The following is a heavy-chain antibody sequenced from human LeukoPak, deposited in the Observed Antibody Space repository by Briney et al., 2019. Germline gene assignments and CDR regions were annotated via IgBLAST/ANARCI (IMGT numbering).Heavy chain of an antibody. D-gene: IGHD2-2*02. CDR3: ARRYCSSTSCYSGRGTWFDP. V-gene: IGHV5-51*01. CDR2: IYPGDSDT. J-gene: IGHJ5*02. CDR1: GYSFTSYW. Sequence: GESLKISCKGSGYSFTSYWIGWVRQMPGKGLEWMGIIYPGDSDTRYSPSFQGQVTISADKSISTAYLQWSSLKASGTAMYYCARRYCSSTSCYSGRGTWFDPWGQGTLVTVSS.